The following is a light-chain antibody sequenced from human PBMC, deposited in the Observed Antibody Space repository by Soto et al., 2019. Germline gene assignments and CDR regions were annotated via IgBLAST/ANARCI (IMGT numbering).Light chain of an antibody. CDR2: AAS. CDR3: QQYNGYPG. Sequence: DIQMTQSPSSVSASVGDRITITCRASQGISSWLAWYQQKPGEAPKLLIYAASTLQSGVPSRFRGSGSGAEFTLTISSLQPDDFATYYCQQYNGYPGFGGGTKVDIK. J-gene: IGKJ4*01. CDR1: QGISSW. V-gene: IGKV1-12*01.